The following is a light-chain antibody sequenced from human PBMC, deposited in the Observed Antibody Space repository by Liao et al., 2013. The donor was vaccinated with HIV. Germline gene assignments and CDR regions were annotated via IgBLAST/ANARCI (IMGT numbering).Light chain of an antibody. V-gene: IGLV3-1*01. CDR2: QDT. J-gene: IGLJ1*01. CDR3: QAWDSSTAV. Sequence: SYELTQPPSVSVSPGQTVSLSCAGDKLGDKYSSWYQQKPGQPPVLVIYQDTKRPSGIPERFSGSNSGNTATLTISGTQAMDEADYYCQAWDSSTAVFGTGTKVTVL. CDR1: KLGDKY.